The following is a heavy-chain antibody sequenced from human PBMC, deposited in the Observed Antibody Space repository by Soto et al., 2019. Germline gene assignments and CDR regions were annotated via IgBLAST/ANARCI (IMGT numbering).Heavy chain of an antibody. D-gene: IGHD3-10*01. Sequence: LRLSCAASGFTFSSYAMSWVRQAPGKGLEWVSAISGSGGSTYYADSVKGRFTISRDNSKDTVYLQMNSLRDEDSAMFYCARSRSGAVADSFDFWGQGTLVTVSS. CDR3: ARSRSGAVADSFDF. J-gene: IGHJ4*02. CDR2: ISGSGGST. CDR1: GFTFSSYA. V-gene: IGHV3-23*01.